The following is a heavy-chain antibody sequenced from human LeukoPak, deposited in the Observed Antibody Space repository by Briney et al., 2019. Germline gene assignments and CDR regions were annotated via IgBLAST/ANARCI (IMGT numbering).Heavy chain of an antibody. CDR3: ARRIVGGSLGFDL. D-gene: IGHD1-26*01. CDR1: GLTFRNYA. J-gene: IGHJ2*01. V-gene: IGHV3-23*01. Sequence: PGGSLRLSCAASGLTFRNYAMSWVRQAPGKGLEWVSGISDSGGSTHYADSVKGRFTISRDNSKNTLYLQMNSLRAEDTAVYYCARRIVGGSLGFDLRGRGTLVTVSS. CDR2: ISDSGGST.